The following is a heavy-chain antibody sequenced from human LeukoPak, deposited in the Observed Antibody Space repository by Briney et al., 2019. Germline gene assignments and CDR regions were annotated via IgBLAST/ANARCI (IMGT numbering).Heavy chain of an antibody. CDR2: INPSGGST. J-gene: IGHJ2*01. V-gene: IGHV1-46*01. CDR3: ARTYSSGWLYWYFDL. CDR1: GYTFTSYY. D-gene: IGHD6-19*01. Sequence: GASVKVSCKASGYTFTSYYMHWVRQAPGQGLEWMGIINPSGGSTSYAQKFQGRVTMTRDTSTSTVYMELSSLRSEDTAVYYCARTYSSGWLYWYFDLWGRGTLVTVSS.